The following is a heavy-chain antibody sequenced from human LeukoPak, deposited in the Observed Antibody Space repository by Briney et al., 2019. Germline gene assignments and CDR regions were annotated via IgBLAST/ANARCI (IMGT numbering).Heavy chain of an antibody. CDR2: ISPTGSTT. D-gene: IGHD6-6*01. CDR1: GFSFSGHW. Sequence: GGSLRLSCTASGFSFSGHWMHWARQLPGKGLVWVSRISPTGSTTSYADSVKGRFTVSRDNAKNTLYLQVNNLRAEDTAVYYCARGPNSNWSGLDFWGQGTLLTVST. J-gene: IGHJ4*02. CDR3: ARGPNSNWSGLDF. V-gene: IGHV3-74*01.